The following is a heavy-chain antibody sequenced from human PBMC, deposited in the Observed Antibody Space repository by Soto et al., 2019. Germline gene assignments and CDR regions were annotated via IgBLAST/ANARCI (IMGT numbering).Heavy chain of an antibody. CDR3: ARVGCSGGNYCPSDALHD. V-gene: IGHV5-51*01. D-gene: IGHD2-15*01. Sequence: GESLKISCKGSGYTFSSYWIGWVRQVPGKGLEWMGIIYPGDSDARYSPSFQGQVTISADKSLTTAYMQWNSLRASDSGIYYCARVGCSGGNYCPSDALHDWGQGTQVTVSS. J-gene: IGHJ4*02. CDR2: IYPGDSDA. CDR1: GYTFSSYW.